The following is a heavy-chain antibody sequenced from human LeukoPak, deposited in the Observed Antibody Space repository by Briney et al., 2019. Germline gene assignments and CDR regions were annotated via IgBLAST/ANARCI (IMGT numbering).Heavy chain of an antibody. J-gene: IGHJ3*02. D-gene: IGHD5-12*01. CDR3: ARDPFSTIGRWLQSDDAFDI. CDR1: GFTFSYYY. Sequence: GSLRLSCAASGFTFSYYYMSWIRQAPGKGLEWVSSIISSGSTIYYADSVKGRFTISRDNAKNSLYLQMNSLRAEDTAVYYCARDPFSTIGRWLQSDDAFDIWGQGTMVTVSS. CDR2: IISSGSTI. V-gene: IGHV3-11*01.